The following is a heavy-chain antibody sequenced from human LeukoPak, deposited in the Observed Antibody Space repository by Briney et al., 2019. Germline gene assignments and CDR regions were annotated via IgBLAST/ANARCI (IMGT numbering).Heavy chain of an antibody. Sequence: SETLSLTCTVSGGSISSYYWSWIRQPPGKGLEWIGYIYYSGSTNYNPSLKSRVTISVDTSKNQFSLTLSSVTAADTAVYYCASEAHRGGGFDSWGQGTQVTVSS. D-gene: IGHD3-16*01. CDR2: IYYSGST. V-gene: IGHV4-59*08. J-gene: IGHJ4*02. CDR1: GGSISSYY. CDR3: ASEAHRGGGFDS.